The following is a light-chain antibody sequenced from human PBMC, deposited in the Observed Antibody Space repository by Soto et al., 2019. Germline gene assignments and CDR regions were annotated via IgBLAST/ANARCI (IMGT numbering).Light chain of an antibody. Sequence: QSVLTQPPSASGTPGQRVTMSCSGGSSNIGRNTVSWYQQLPGTAPKVLISGDNQRSSGVPDRFSGSKSGTSASLAISGLQSEDEADYYCAAWDDSLSGPVFGGGTKLTDL. CDR1: SSNIGRNT. CDR3: AAWDDSLSGPV. J-gene: IGLJ2*01. CDR2: GDN. V-gene: IGLV1-44*01.